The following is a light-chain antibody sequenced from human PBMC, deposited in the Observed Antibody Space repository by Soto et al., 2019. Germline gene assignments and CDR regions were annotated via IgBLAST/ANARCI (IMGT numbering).Light chain of an antibody. V-gene: IGLV2-14*01. CDR1: SSDVGGYNY. Sequence: QSVLTQPASGSGSPGQSITISCTGTSSDVGGYNYVSWYQQHPGKAPKLRIDDVSNRPSGVSNRFSGSKSGNTASLTISGLQAEDEADYYCSSYTSSSTLVIFGGGTKLTVL. CDR3: SSYTSSSTLVI. CDR2: DVS. J-gene: IGLJ2*01.